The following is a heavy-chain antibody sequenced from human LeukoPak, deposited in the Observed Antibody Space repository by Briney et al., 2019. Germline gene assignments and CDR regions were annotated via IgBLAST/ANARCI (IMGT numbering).Heavy chain of an antibody. V-gene: IGHV3-21*01. J-gene: IGHJ4*02. D-gene: IGHD1-26*01. CDR3: ARDVVVGATSRGGN. CDR1: GFTFSSYS. CDR2: ISSSSSYI. Sequence: GGSLRLSCVASGFTFSSYSMNWVRQAPGKGLEWVSSISSSSSYIYYADSVKGRFTISRDNAKNSLYLQMNSLRAEDTAVYYCARDVVVGATSRGGNWGQGTLVTVSS.